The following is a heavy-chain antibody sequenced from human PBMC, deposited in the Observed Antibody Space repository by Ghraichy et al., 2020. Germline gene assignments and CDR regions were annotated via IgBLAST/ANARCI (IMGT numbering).Heavy chain of an antibody. CDR1: GGSISSYY. V-gene: IGHV4-59*01. J-gene: IGHJ4*02. CDR3: ARAGAVSPPTD. CDR2: IYYSGST. Sequence: SETLSLTCTVSGGSISSYYWSWIRQPPGKGLEWIGYIYYSGSTNYNPSLKSRVTISVDTSKNQFSLKLSSVTAADTAVYYCARAGAVSPPTDWGQGTLVTVSS. D-gene: IGHD2-8*01.